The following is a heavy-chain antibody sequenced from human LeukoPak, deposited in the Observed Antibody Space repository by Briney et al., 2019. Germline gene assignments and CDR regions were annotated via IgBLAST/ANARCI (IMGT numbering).Heavy chain of an antibody. CDR1: GFSFSSYA. Sequence: PGRSLRLSCAASGFSFSSYAINWARQTPGKGLELVAFISSHGNDKYYRDSVKGRFTISRDNSKNTLYLQMNSLRAEDTAVYYCAKGGSSSWDYFDHWGQGTLVTVSS. CDR3: AKGGSSSWDYFDH. V-gene: IGHV3-30*18. J-gene: IGHJ4*02. CDR2: ISSHGNDK. D-gene: IGHD6-13*01.